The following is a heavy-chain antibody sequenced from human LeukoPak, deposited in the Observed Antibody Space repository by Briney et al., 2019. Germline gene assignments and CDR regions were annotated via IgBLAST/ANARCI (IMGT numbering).Heavy chain of an antibody. J-gene: IGHJ4*02. Sequence: KPGGSLRLSCAASGFTFSTYSMNWVRQAPGKGLEWVSFISSSSSYIYYADSVKGRFTISRDNAKNSLYLQMNSLRAEDTAVYYCANFEDYGSGSYYNFYWGQGTLVTVSS. CDR1: GFTFSTYS. D-gene: IGHD3-10*01. CDR3: ANFEDYGSGSYYNFY. V-gene: IGHV3-21*01. CDR2: ISSSSSYI.